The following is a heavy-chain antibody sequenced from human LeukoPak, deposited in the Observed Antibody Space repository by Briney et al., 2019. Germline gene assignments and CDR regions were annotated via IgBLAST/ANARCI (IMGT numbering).Heavy chain of an antibody. CDR2: INSSSSTI. D-gene: IGHD6-6*01. Sequence: GGSLRLSCAASGFTFSSYSMNWVRQAPGKGLEWVSYINSSSSTIYYADSVKGRFTISRDNAKNSLYLQMNSLRAEDTAVYYCAAQSSSFYYYYMDVWGKGTTVTVSS. CDR1: GFTFSSYS. CDR3: AAQSSSFYYYYMDV. V-gene: IGHV3-48*01. J-gene: IGHJ6*03.